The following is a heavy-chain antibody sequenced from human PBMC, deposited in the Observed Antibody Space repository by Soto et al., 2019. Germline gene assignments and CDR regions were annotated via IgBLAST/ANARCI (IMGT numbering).Heavy chain of an antibody. CDR1: GGSISSGGYY. CDR3: AGAPDWGSSLPDH. Sequence: QVQLQESGPGLVKPSQTLSLTCTVSGGSISSGGYYWSWIRQHPGKGLEWIGYIYYSGSTYYNPSLQSRVNISVDTAKKPFSLKLGSVDAAEKAVYYCAGAPDWGSSLPDHWGQGTLVPGS. J-gene: IGHJ4*02. D-gene: IGHD3-16*01. V-gene: IGHV4-31*03. CDR2: IYYSGST.